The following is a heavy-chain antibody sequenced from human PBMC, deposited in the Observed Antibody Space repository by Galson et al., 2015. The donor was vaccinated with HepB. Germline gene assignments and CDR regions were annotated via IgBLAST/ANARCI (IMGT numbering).Heavy chain of an antibody. CDR2: ISYDGSNK. D-gene: IGHD3-10*01. CDR1: GFTFSSYA. CDR3: ARDGTMVRGVIMEYYYYGMDV. J-gene: IGHJ6*02. V-gene: IGHV3-30*04. Sequence: SLRLSCAASGFTFSSYAMHWVRQAPGKGLEWVAVISYDGSNKYYADSVKGRFTISRDNSKNTLYLQMNSLRAEDTAVYYCARDGTMVRGVIMEYYYYGMDVWGQGTTVTVSS.